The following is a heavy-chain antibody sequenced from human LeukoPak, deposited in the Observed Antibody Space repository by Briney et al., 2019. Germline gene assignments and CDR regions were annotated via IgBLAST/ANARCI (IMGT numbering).Heavy chain of an antibody. J-gene: IGHJ4*02. CDR3: ARHYDSSGYYYLDY. CDR1: GFTFSSYA. Sequence: GGSLRLSCAASGFTFSSYAMSWVRQAPGKGLEWVSAITSSGGSAYYADSVKGRFTISRDNSKNTLYLQMNSLRAEDTAVYYCARHYDSSGYYYLDYWGQGTLVTVSS. CDR2: ITSSGGSA. D-gene: IGHD3-22*01. V-gene: IGHV3-23*01.